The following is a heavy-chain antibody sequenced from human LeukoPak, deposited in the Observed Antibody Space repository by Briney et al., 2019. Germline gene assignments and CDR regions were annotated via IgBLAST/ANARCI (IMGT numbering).Heavy chain of an antibody. J-gene: IGHJ6*02. CDR2: IIPIFGTA. V-gene: IGHV1-69*13. CDR1: GYTFTSYA. D-gene: IGHD1-26*01. Sequence: ASVKVSCKASGYTFTSYAISWVRQAPGQGLEWMGGIIPIFGTANYAQKFQGRVTITADESTSTAYMELSSLRSEDTAVYYCARGRAGRYGMDVWGQGTTVTVSS. CDR3: ARGRAGRYGMDV.